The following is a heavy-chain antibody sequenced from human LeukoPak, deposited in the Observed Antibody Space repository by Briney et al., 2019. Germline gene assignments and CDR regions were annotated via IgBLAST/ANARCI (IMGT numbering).Heavy chain of an antibody. D-gene: IGHD3-10*01. V-gene: IGHV1-69*13. CDR3: ARGSYYYGSGSSYYFDY. CDR1: GGTFSSYA. CDR2: IIPIFGTA. J-gene: IGHJ4*02. Sequence: ASVKVSCKASGGTFSSYAISWVRQAPGQGLEWMGGIIPIFGTANYAQKFQGRVTITADESTSTAYMELSSLRFEDTAVYYCARGSYYYGSGSSYYFDYWGQGTLVTVSS.